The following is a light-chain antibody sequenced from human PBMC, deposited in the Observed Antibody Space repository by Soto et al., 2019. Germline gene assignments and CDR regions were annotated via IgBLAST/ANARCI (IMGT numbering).Light chain of an antibody. CDR3: QHYNSFPLT. J-gene: IGKJ3*01. CDR2: GAS. V-gene: IGKV1-5*01. Sequence: IQMTQSPSTLSASVGDRVTVTCRASQSVGPSLAWYQQNPGKAPNLLIYGASILETGVPSRFSGSGSGTDFTLTITSLQPDDSATYYCQHYNSFPLTFGPGTKVEIK. CDR1: QSVGPS.